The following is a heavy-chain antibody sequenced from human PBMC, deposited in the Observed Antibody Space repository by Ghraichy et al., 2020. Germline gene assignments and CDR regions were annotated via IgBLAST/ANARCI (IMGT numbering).Heavy chain of an antibody. Sequence: GGSLRLSCAASGFTFSSYAMHWVRQAPGKGLEWVAVISYDGSNKYYADSVKGRFTISRDNSKNTLYLQMNSLRAEDTAVYYCASSRQAGYSSGWHDDYWGQGTLVTVSS. CDR1: GFTFSSYA. J-gene: IGHJ4*02. D-gene: IGHD6-19*01. CDR3: ASSRQAGYSSGWHDDY. CDR2: ISYDGSNK. V-gene: IGHV3-30*04.